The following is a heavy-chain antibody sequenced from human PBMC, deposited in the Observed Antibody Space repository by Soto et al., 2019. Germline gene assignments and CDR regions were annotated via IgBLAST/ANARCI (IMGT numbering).Heavy chain of an antibody. CDR2: ISYDGGST. CDR1: GFSFSTDG. CDR3: VKSSLVEDVTCLQYWFFDL. Sequence: QVQLVESGGGVVQPGRSLTLSCAASGFSFSTDGMHWVRQAPGKGLEWVAVISYDGGSTYYADSVKGRVAISTDNAKYTLYLRENRLRPDVTALYYCVKSSLVEDVTCLQYWFFDLWGRGTQVTVSS. J-gene: IGHJ2*01. V-gene: IGHV3-30*18. D-gene: IGHD2-8*02.